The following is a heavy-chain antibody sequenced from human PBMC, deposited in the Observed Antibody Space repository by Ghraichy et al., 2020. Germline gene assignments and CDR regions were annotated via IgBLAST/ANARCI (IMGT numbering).Heavy chain of an antibody. J-gene: IGHJ4*02. D-gene: IGHD5-18*01. CDR3: AKIGVREYTYGADY. V-gene: IGHV3-23*01. CDR1: GFTFSSYV. Sequence: GESLNISCVASGFTFSSYVMYWFRQAPGKGLEWVSAISGSGDKIYYADSVKGRFTISRDSSRDTLFLQMNNLRADDTALYYCAKIGVREYTYGADYWGQGTLVTVSS. CDR2: ISGSGDKI.